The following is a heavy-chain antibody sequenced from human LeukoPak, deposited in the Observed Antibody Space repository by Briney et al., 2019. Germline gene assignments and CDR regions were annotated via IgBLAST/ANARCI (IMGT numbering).Heavy chain of an antibody. CDR2: IMPIFGTI. CDR3: AREIEGYHTRKTTARTFDH. Sequence: GASVKVSCKASGGTFSTFPISWVRQAPGQGLEWMGRIMPIFGTIDYAPKFQGRVTITADKSTSTAYVDLSSLRSEDTAIYYCAREIEGYHTRKTTARTFDHWGQGALVTVSS. CDR1: GGTFSTFP. V-gene: IGHV1-69*06. D-gene: IGHD1-1*01. J-gene: IGHJ4*02.